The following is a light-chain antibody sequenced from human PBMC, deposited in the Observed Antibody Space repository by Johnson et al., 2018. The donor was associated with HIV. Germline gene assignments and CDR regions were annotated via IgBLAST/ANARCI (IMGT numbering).Light chain of an antibody. CDR3: GTWDSSLSANV. CDR2: DNN. CDR1: DSNIGNNY. J-gene: IGLJ1*01. Sequence: QSVLTQPPTVSAAPGQKVTISCFGSDSNIGNNYVSWYQQFPGTAPKLLIYDNNKRPSGIPDRFSGSKSGTSATLGITGLQTGDEADYYCGTWDSSLSANVFGTGTKVTVL. V-gene: IGLV1-51*01.